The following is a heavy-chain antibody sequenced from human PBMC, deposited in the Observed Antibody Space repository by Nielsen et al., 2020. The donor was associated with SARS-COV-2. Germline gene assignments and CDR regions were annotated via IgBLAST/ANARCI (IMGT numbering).Heavy chain of an antibody. D-gene: IGHD3-10*01. CDR1: GFTFSSYA. CDR3: ATMSLPYYYGSGGYGMDV. CDR2: ISWNSGSI. V-gene: IGHV3-9*01. Sequence: SLKISCAASGFTFSSYAMSWVRQAPGKGLEWVSGISWNSGSIGYADSVKGRFTISRDNAKNSLYLQMNSLRAEDTALYYCATMSLPYYYGSGGYGMDVWGQGTTVTVSS. J-gene: IGHJ6*02.